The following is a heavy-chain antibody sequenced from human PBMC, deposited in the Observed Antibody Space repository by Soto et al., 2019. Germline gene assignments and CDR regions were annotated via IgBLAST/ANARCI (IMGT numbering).Heavy chain of an antibody. CDR1: DGSISTRDCY. Sequence: QRQLRESGPGLVKPSETLSLTCSVSDGSISTRDCYWVWLRQPPGQGLEWIASLSSGLSTYYSLHLTRRVTGPADTSKNQMRRRLTSVTAADTAVYYCVRPFARYSDYERFWSCDLWGRGTLVTVSS. D-gene: IGHD5-12*01. CDR2: LSSGLST. J-gene: IGHJ2*01. CDR3: VRPFARYSDYERFWSCDL. V-gene: IGHV4-39*01.